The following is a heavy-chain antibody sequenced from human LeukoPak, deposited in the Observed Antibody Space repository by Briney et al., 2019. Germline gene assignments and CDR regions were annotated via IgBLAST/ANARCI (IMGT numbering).Heavy chain of an antibody. V-gene: IGHV3-20*04. CDR2: INWNGDRT. Sequence: GGSLRLSCAASGFTFHDYDMSWVRQSPGKGLEWVSGINWNGDRTGYADSVKGRFTISRDNAKKSLYLQMNSLRAEDTALYYCARQDYYGSGSPDFWGQGTLVTVSS. CDR3: ARQDYYGSGSPDF. CDR1: GFTFHDYD. J-gene: IGHJ4*02. D-gene: IGHD3-10*01.